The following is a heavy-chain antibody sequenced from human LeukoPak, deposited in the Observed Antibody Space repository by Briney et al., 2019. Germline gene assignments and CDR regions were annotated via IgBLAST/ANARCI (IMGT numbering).Heavy chain of an antibody. Sequence: GGSLRLSCTGSGFTFGDYAMSWFRQAPGKGLEWVGFIRSKAYGGTTEYAASVKGRFTISRDDSKSIAYLQMNSLKTDDTGVYYCTRDDGWAGDYWGQGTLVTVSS. CDR2: IRSKAYGGTT. V-gene: IGHV3-49*03. CDR1: GFTFGDYA. J-gene: IGHJ4*02. CDR3: TRDDGWAGDY. D-gene: IGHD5-24*01.